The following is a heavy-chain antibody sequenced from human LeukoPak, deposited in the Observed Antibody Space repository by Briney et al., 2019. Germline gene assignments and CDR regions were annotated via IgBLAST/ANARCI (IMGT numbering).Heavy chain of an antibody. D-gene: IGHD2-2*01. J-gene: IGHJ4*02. CDR2: IYYSGST. CDR1: GGSFSGYY. CDR3: ARDRGPAAAIFDY. V-gene: IGHV4-34*11. Sequence: PSETLSLTCAVYGGSFSGYYWSWIRQPPGKGLEWIGYIYYSGSTNYNPSLKSRVTISVDTSKNQLSLKLSSVTAADTAVYYCARDRGPAAAIFDYWGQGTLVTVSS.